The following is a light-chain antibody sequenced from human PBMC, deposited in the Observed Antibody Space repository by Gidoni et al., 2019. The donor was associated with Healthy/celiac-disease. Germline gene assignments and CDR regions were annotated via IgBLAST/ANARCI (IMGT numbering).Light chain of an antibody. V-gene: IGKV1-39*01. J-gene: IGKJ2*01. CDR2: AAS. CDR1: QRISSY. CDR3: QQSYSTLYT. Sequence: DIQMTQSPSSLSASVGDRVTITCRASQRISSYLNWYQQKPGKAPKLLIYAASSLQSGVPSRFSGSGSGTDFTLTIISLQPEDFATYYCQQSYSTLYTFGQGTKLEIK.